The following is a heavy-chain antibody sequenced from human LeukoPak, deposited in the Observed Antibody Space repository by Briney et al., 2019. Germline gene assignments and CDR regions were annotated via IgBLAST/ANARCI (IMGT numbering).Heavy chain of an antibody. CDR1: GGSFSGSY. J-gene: IGHJ5*02. CDR2: INHSGST. CDR3: ARVGRQQLVYWFDP. D-gene: IGHD6-13*01. V-gene: IGHV4-34*01. Sequence: SENLSLTCAVYGGSFSGSYWSWIRQPPGKGLEWIGEINHSGSTNYNPSLKSRVTISVDTSKNQFSLKLSSVTAADTAVYYCARVGRQQLVYWFDPWGQGTLVTVSS.